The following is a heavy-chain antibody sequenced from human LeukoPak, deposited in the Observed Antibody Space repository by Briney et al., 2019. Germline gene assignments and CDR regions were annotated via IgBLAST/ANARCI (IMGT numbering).Heavy chain of an antibody. Sequence: GESLKISCKGSGYRFNSYWIAWVRQMPGKGLEWMGIVYPGDSDTKYGPSFQGQVSISVDKSVSTAYLQWSSLRAEDTAVYYCARDSYYSSSSEIRYYYYYYMEVWGKGTTVTVSS. CDR2: VYPGDSDT. CDR3: ARDSYYSSSSEIRYYYYYYMEV. V-gene: IGHV5-51*01. D-gene: IGHD6-6*01. J-gene: IGHJ6*03. CDR1: GYRFNSYW.